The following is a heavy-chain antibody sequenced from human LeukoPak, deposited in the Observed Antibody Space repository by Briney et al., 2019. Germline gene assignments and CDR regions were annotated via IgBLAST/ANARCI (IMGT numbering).Heavy chain of an antibody. CDR3: AADPHHASRMDV. Sequence: GGSLRLSCAASGFTFSTYWMHWVRQAPGKGLAWVSRINPDGTTTSYADPVKGRFTISRDNAKDTVYLQMNSLRVEDTAVYYCAADPHHASRMDVWGQGTKVTVS. CDR1: GFTFSTYW. D-gene: IGHD1-14*01. V-gene: IGHV3-74*01. J-gene: IGHJ6*02. CDR2: INPDGTTT.